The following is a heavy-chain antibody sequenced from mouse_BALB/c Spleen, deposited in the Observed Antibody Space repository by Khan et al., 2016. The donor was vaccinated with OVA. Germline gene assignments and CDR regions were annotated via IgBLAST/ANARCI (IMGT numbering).Heavy chain of an antibody. CDR3: ARVGYNGTMDS. CDR1: GYTFRNNG. Sequence: QIQLVQSGPELKKPGETVKISCKASGYTFRNNGMNWVKQAPGKGLKWMGWINTYTGEPTYADDFKGRFAFSLETSAYTAYLQINNLKNEDTATXFCARVGYNGTMDSWGQGTSVTVSS. V-gene: IGHV9-3-1*01. J-gene: IGHJ4*01. D-gene: IGHD2-14*01. CDR2: INTYTGEP.